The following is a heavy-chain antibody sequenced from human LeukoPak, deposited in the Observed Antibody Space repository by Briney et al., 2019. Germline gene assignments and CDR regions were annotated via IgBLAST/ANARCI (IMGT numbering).Heavy chain of an antibody. V-gene: IGHV4-30-4*08. CDR3: ARAEWIQLWWDWFDP. CDR2: IYYSGST. J-gene: IGHJ5*02. Sequence: SETLSLTCTVSGGSISRGDYYWSWIRQPPGKGLEWIGYIYYSGSTYYNPSLKSRVTISVDTSKNQFSLKLSSVTAADTAVYYCARAEWIQLWWDWFDPWGQGTLVTVSS. D-gene: IGHD5-18*01. CDR1: GGSISRGDYY.